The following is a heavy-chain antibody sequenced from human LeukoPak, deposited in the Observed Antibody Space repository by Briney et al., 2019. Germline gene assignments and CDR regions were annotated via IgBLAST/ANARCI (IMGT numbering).Heavy chain of an antibody. V-gene: IGHV3-48*03. J-gene: IGHJ6*03. CDR2: ISSSGSTI. Sequence: GGSLRLSCAASGFTFSSYEMNWVRQAPGKGLEWVSYISSSGSTIYYADSVKGRFTISRDNAKNSLYLQMNSLRAEDTAVYYCAKGYGWEASYYYYYMDVWGKGTTVTVSS. CDR3: AKGYGWEASYYYYYMDV. D-gene: IGHD1-26*01. CDR1: GFTFSSYE.